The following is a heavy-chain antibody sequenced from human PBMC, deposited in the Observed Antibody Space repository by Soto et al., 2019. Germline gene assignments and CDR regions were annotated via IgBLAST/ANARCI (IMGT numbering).Heavy chain of an antibody. J-gene: IGHJ4*02. CDR2: ISSNGGST. D-gene: IGHD7-27*01. Sequence: GGSLRLSCSASGFTFSSYAMHWVRQAPGKGLEYVSAISSNGGSTYYADSVKGRFTISRDNSKNTLYLQMSSLRAEDTAVYYCVKYGVLTGVGPPFDYWGQGTLVTVSS. V-gene: IGHV3-64D*06. CDR1: GFTFSSYA. CDR3: VKYGVLTGVGPPFDY.